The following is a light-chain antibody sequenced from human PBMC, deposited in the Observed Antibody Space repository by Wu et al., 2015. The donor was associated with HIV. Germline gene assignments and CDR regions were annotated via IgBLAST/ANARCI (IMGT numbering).Light chain of an antibody. Sequence: EMVLTQSPGTLSLSPGERATLSCRVSESIGSSSLAWYQQKPGQPPRLLIYAASNRATGIPDRISGSGSGTLFTLTISRLEPEDSAVYFCQQYVSSPTFGQGTRLEIK. CDR3: QQYVSSPT. CDR2: AAS. V-gene: IGKV3-20*01. CDR1: ESIGSSS. J-gene: IGKJ5*01.